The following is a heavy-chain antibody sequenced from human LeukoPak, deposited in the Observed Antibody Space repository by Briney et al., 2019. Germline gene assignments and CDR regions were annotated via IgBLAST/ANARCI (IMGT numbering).Heavy chain of an antibody. CDR3: ARDRIPTYYYGMDV. CDR2: IWYDGSNK. J-gene: IGHJ6*02. CDR1: GFTFSSYG. Sequence: PGGYLRLYCAASGFTFSSYGMHWLRQGPGKGLEGVAVIWYDGSNKYYADSVKGRFTISRDNSKNTLYLQMNSLRAEDTAVYYCARDRIPTYYYGMDVWGQGTTVTVSS. V-gene: IGHV3-33*01.